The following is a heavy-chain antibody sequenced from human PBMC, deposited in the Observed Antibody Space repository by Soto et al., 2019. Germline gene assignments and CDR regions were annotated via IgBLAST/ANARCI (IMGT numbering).Heavy chain of an antibody. CDR2: INAGNGNT. V-gene: IGHV1-3*01. D-gene: IGHD3-3*01. CDR3: ARSGNYDFWSGYPYGMDV. J-gene: IGHJ6*02. Sequence: ASVKVSCKASGYPFTSYAMHWVRQAPGQRLEWMGWINAGNGNTKYSQRFQGRVTITRDTSASTAYMELSSLRSEDTAVYYCARSGNYDFWSGYPYGMDVWGQGTTVTVSS. CDR1: GYPFTSYA.